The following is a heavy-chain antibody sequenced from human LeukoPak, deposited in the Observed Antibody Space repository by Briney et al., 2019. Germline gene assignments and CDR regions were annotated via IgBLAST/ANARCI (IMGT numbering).Heavy chain of an antibody. CDR3: ARRYSGSYLLYYYYYYMDV. D-gene: IGHD1-26*01. J-gene: IGHJ6*03. CDR2: IYYRQST. Sequence: SETLSLTCTVSGGSISSHYWSWIRQPPGKGLEWIGYIYYRQSTNYNPPIKSRVTISVDTSKNQFSLKLSSVTAADTAVYYCARRYSGSYLLYYYYYYMDVWGKGTTVTVSS. V-gene: IGHV4-59*11. CDR1: GGSISSHY.